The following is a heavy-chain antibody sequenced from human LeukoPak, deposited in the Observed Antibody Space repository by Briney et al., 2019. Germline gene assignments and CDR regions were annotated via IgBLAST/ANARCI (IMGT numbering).Heavy chain of an antibody. D-gene: IGHD3-10*01. J-gene: IGHJ4*02. CDR1: GFTFSDYY. CDR2: ITSGSTYT. V-gene: IGHV3-11*05. CDR3: ARDSYGSGSLDY. Sequence: GGSLRLPCAASGFTFSDYYVSWIRQAPGKGLEWVSYITSGSTYTNHADSVKGRFTISRDNAKNSLYLQMNSLRAEDTAVYYCARDSYGSGSLDYWGQGTLVTVPS.